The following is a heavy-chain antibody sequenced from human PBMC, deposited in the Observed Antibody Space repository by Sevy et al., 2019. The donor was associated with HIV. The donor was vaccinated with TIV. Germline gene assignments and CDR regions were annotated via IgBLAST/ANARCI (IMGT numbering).Heavy chain of an antibody. CDR2: ISAYNGNT. Sequence: ASVKVSCKASGYTFTSYGISWVRQAPGQGLEWMGWISAYNGNTTYAQKLQGRVTMTTDTSTSTAYMELRSLRSDDTAVYYCARQTTNYYDSSGYLGVWGQGTTVTVSS. CDR1: GYTFTSYG. D-gene: IGHD3-22*01. CDR3: ARQTTNYYDSSGYLGV. V-gene: IGHV1-18*01. J-gene: IGHJ6*02.